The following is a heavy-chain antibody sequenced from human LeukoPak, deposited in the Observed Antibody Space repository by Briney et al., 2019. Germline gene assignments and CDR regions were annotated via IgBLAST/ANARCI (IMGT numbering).Heavy chain of an antibody. CDR2: INPNSGGT. CDR1: GYTFTGYY. V-gene: IGHV1-2*02. Sequence: ASVKVSCKASGYTFTGYYMHWVRQAPGQGLEWMGWINPNSGGTNYAQKFQGRVTRTRDTSISTAYMELSRLRSDDTAVYYCARDFVWGSYRIDYWGQGTLVTVSS. D-gene: IGHD3-16*02. CDR3: ARDFVWGSYRIDY. J-gene: IGHJ4*02.